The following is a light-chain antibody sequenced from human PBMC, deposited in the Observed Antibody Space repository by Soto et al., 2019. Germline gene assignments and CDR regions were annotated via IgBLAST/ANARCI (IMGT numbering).Light chain of an antibody. Sequence: QSALTQPRSVSGSPGQSVTISCTGTSSDVGVYNYVSWYQQHPGKAPKLMIYDVNERPSGVPDRFSGSKSGNTASLTISGLQAEDEADYYCCSYAGAYTGVFGTGTKVTVL. J-gene: IGLJ1*01. CDR2: DVN. V-gene: IGLV2-11*01. CDR1: SSDVGVYNY. CDR3: CSYAGAYTGV.